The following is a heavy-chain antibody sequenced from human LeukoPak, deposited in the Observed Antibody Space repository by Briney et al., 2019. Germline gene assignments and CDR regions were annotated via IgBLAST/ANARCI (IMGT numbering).Heavy chain of an antibody. V-gene: IGHV1-46*01. D-gene: IGHD5-18*01. J-gene: IGHJ4*02. CDR1: GYTFTGYY. CDR2: INPSGGST. Sequence: ASVKVSCKASGYTFTGYYMHWVRQAPGQGLEWMGIINPSGGSTSYAQKFQGRVTMTRDTSTSTVYMELSSLRSEDTAVYYCAREGYSYGAPGYWGQGTLVTVSS. CDR3: AREGYSYGAPGY.